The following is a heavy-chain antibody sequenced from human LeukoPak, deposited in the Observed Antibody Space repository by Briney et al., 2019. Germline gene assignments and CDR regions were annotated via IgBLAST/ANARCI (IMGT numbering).Heavy chain of an antibody. CDR3: AGVVPYFDY. V-gene: IGHV3-15*01. CDR1: GFIFSNAW. Sequence: GGSLRLSCAASGFIFSNAWMSWVRPARGKGVVWVGRIKSKTDGGTTDYATPVKGRFTISRDDSKDTLYLQMNSLKTEDTAVYYCAGVVPYFDYWGQGTLVTVSS. D-gene: IGHD2-15*01. J-gene: IGHJ4*02. CDR2: IKSKTDGGTT.